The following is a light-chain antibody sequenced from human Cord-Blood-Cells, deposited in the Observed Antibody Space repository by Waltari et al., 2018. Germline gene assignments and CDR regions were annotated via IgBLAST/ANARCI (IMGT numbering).Light chain of an antibody. Sequence: DIQMTQSPSSLSASVGDRVTITYRASQSISSYLNWYQQKPGKAPKLLIYAASSLQSGVPSRSSGSGSGTDFTLTISSLQPEEFATYYCQQSYSTPPWTFGQGTKVEIK. V-gene: IGKV1-39*01. J-gene: IGKJ1*01. CDR3: QQSYSTPPWT. CDR2: AAS. CDR1: QSISSY.